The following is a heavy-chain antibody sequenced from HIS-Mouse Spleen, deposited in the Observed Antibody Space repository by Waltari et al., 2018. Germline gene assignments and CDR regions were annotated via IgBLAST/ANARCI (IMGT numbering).Heavy chain of an antibody. CDR2: IYSGGST. CDR1: GFTVSRNY. J-gene: IGHJ4*02. D-gene: IGHD6-13*01. V-gene: IGHV3-66*01. CDR3: ARGRFGQQHFDY. Sequence: EVQLVESGGGLVQPGGSLRLSCAASGFTVSRNYLSWVRQAPGKGLEWVSVIYSGGSTYYADSVKGRFTISRDNSKNTLYLQMNSLRAEDTAVYYCARGRFGQQHFDYWGQGTLVTVSS.